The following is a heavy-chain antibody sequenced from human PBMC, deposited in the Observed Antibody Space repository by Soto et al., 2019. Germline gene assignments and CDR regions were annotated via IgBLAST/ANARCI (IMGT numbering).Heavy chain of an antibody. CDR3: ATKIVAATSDF. D-gene: IGHD2-15*01. CDR1: GFTFSSYD. CDR2: ISYDGSNK. J-gene: IGHJ4*02. V-gene: IGHV3-30*03. Sequence: GGSLRLSCAASGFTFSSYDMHWVRQAPGKGLEWVAVISYDGSNKYYADSVKGRFTISRDNSKNTLYLQMNSLRTEDTAVYYCATKIVAATSDFWGQGTLVTVSS.